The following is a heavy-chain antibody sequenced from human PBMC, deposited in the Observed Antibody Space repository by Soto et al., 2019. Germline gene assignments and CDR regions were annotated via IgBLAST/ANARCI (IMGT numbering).Heavy chain of an antibody. CDR2: IYPGDSDT. V-gene: IGHV5-51*01. J-gene: IGHJ6*02. CDR3: ARSDRDFWSGYYTDYYYYGMDV. CDR1: GNSFTTYW. Sequence: LGESLKISCKGSGNSFTTYWIAWVRQMPVKGLEWMGIIYPGDSDTRYSPSFQGQVTISADKSITTAYLQWSSLKASDTAMYYCARSDRDFWSGYYTDYYYYGMDVWGQGTTVTVSS. D-gene: IGHD3-3*01.